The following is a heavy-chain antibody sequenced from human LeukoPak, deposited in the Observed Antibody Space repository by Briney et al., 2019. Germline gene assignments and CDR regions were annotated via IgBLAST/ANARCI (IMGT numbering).Heavy chain of an antibody. Sequence: ASVKVSCKASGYTFTVYYMHWVRQAPGQGLEWMGIINPSGGSTSYAQKFQGRVTITRVMSTSTVYMEPSSLSSEDTAVYYCARGDMYSGYDFPLDYWGQGTLVTVSS. CDR1: GYTFTVYY. J-gene: IGHJ4*02. CDR2: INPSGGST. D-gene: IGHD5-12*01. CDR3: ARGDMYSGYDFPLDY. V-gene: IGHV1-46*01.